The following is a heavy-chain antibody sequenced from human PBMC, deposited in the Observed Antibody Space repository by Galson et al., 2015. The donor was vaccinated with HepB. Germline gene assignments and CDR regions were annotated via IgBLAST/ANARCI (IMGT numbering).Heavy chain of an antibody. CDR2: IYWDDDK. V-gene: IGHV2-5*02. J-gene: IGHJ2*01. Sequence: PALVKPTQTLTLTCTFSGFSLSTSGVGVGWIRQPPGKALEWLALIYWDDDKRYSPSLKSRLTITKDTSKNQVVLTMTNMDPVDTATYYCARTRSGSPHWYFDLWGRGTLVTVSS. CDR1: GFSLSTSGVG. CDR3: ARTRSGSPHWYFDL. D-gene: IGHD3-10*01.